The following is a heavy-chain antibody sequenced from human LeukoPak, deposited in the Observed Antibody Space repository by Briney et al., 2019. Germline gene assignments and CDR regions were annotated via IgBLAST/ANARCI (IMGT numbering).Heavy chain of an antibody. J-gene: IGHJ4*02. CDR2: ISAYNGNT. CDR3: AREQEERYCSSTSCYVYFDY. CDR1: GYTFTSYG. D-gene: IGHD2-2*01. V-gene: IGHV1-18*01. Sequence: ASVRVSCKASGYTFTSYGISWVRQAPGQGLEWMGWISAYNGNTNYAQKLQGRVTMTTDTSTSTAYMELRSLRSDDTAVYYCAREQEERYCSSTSCYVYFDYWGQGTLVTVSS.